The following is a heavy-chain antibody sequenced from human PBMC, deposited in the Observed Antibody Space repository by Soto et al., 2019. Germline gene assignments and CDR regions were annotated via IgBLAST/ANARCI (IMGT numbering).Heavy chain of an antibody. CDR2: INPRDDST. D-gene: IGHD3-10*01. CDR1: GYTFTSYY. Sequence: QEQLVQSGAEVKKPGASVMVSCKAPGYTFTSYYMHWVRQAPGQGLEWMGLINPRDDSTNYAQMYQGRVTMTRDTSTNTVYKELSSLRSEDTAVYYCAREGGYYGSGTYWGRAFDVWGQGTMVTVSS. CDR3: AREGGYYGSGTYWGRAFDV. J-gene: IGHJ3*01. V-gene: IGHV1-46*01.